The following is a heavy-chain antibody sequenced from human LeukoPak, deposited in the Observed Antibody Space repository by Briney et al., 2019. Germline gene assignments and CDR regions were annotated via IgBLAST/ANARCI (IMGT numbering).Heavy chain of an antibody. CDR3: AREDSSGYYEPFDY. CDR1: GGSISSYY. Sequence: SETLPLTCTVSGGSISSYYWSWIRQPAGKGLEWIGRIYTSGSTNYNPSLKSRATMSVDTSKNQFSLKLSSVTAADTAVYYCAREDSSGYYEPFDYWGQGTLVTVSS. J-gene: IGHJ4*02. CDR2: IYTSGST. D-gene: IGHD3-22*01. V-gene: IGHV4-4*07.